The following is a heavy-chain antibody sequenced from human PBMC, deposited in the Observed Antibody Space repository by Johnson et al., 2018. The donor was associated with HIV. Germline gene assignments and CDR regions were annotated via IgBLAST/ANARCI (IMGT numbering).Heavy chain of an antibody. CDR2: LKSRTDGETA. Sequence: VQLVESGGGLVKPGGSLRLSCAASGFTFTNAWMHWVRQAPGKGLEWVGRLKSRTDGETADYAAPVKGRFTISRDDSKNTLYLQMNSLKTEDTALYYCTPDVPGGRYYKAFDIWGQGTMVTVSS. CDR1: GFTFTNAW. CDR3: TPDVPGGRYYKAFDI. V-gene: IGHV3-15*01. D-gene: IGHD1-26*01. J-gene: IGHJ3*02.